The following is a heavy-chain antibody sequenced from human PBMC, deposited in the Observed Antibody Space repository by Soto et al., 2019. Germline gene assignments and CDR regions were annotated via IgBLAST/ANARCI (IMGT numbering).Heavy chain of an antibody. CDR1: GGTFSSYA. Sequence: GASVKVYCKAPGGTFSSYAISWVRQAPGQRLKWMGGIIPIFGTAKYAQKFQGRVTITADESTSTGYMELSSLRSEDTAVYYCARSQGGSSSLDIYYYYYYGMDVWGQGTTVTVSS. CDR3: ARSQGGSSSLDIYYYYYYGMDV. V-gene: IGHV1-69*13. D-gene: IGHD2-15*01. CDR2: IIPIFGTA. J-gene: IGHJ6*02.